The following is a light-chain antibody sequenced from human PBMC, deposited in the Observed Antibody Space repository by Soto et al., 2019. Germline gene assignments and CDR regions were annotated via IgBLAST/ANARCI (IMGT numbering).Light chain of an antibody. CDR3: QQANSFPLT. J-gene: IGKJ4*01. CDR2: TGS. CDR1: QGISNW. Sequence: DIQMTQSPSSVSASVGDRVSITCRASQGISNWLAWYQQKPGRAPKLLIYTGSSLQSGVPSRFRGHGSGTDFTLTISSLQPEDVATYYCQQANSFPLTFGGGTKVEIK. V-gene: IGKV1-12*01.